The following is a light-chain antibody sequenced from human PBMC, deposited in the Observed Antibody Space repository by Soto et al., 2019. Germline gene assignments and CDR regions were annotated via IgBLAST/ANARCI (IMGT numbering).Light chain of an antibody. CDR3: SSYTSSSTLG. Sequence: QSALTQPASVSGSPGQSITISCTGTSSDVGGYNYVSWYQQHPGKAPKLMIYDVNNRPSGVSYRFSGSKSGNTASLTISGLQAEDEADYYCSSYTSSSTLGFGTGTKLTVL. J-gene: IGLJ1*01. CDR1: SSDVGGYNY. CDR2: DVN. V-gene: IGLV2-14*03.